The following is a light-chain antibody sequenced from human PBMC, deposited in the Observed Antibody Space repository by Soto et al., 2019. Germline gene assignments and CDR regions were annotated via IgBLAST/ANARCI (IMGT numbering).Light chain of an antibody. Sequence: QSALTQPASVSGSPGQSITISCTGTSSDVDGYNYVSWYQQHPGKAPKLMMYDVSNRPSGVSNRFSGSKSGNTASLTISGLQSEDEADYYCSSLASSSTYVFGSGTKVTVL. J-gene: IGLJ1*01. CDR1: SSDVDGYNY. V-gene: IGLV2-14*01. CDR3: SSLASSSTYV. CDR2: DVS.